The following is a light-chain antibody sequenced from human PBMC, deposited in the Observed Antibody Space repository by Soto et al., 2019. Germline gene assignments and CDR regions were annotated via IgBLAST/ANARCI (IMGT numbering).Light chain of an antibody. CDR3: QQSNSYPLT. CDR1: QGIGSN. V-gene: IGKV1-9*01. Sequence: IQLTQSPSSLSASGGVRVTITCRASQGIGSNLAWYLQKPGEAPKLLVYGASTLQGGVPSRFSGSGSGTLFTLTITSLQPEDFATYFCQQSNSYPLTFGGGTKVEIK. J-gene: IGKJ4*01. CDR2: GAS.